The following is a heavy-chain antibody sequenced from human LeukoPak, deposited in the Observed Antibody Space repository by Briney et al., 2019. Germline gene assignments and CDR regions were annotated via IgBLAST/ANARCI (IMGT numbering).Heavy chain of an antibody. CDR1: GYTLTELS. V-gene: IGHV1-24*01. D-gene: IGHD2-2*01. Sequence: ASVKVSCKVSGYTLTELSMHWVRQAPGKGLEWMGGFDPEDGETIYAQKFRGRVTMTEDTSTDTAYMELSSLRSEDTAVYYCAIPPYCSSTSCPNDYWGQGTLVTVSS. J-gene: IGHJ4*02. CDR2: FDPEDGET. CDR3: AIPPYCSSTSCPNDY.